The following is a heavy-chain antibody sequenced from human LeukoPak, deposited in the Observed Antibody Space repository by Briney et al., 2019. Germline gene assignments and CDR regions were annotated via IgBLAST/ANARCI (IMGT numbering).Heavy chain of an antibody. CDR1: GFTPASYW. V-gene: IGHV3-74*01. CDR2: INGYGSST. D-gene: IGHD5-18*01. J-gene: IGHJ4*02. Sequence: GGSMRLSCAVSGFTPASYWMHWVRHAQGKGLVWVSRINGYGSSTDLADSVKGRFTHSRDNAKNTLYLQMNSMRAEDTAVYYCARDAPGNTALDYWGQGTLVTVSS. CDR3: ARDAPGNTALDY.